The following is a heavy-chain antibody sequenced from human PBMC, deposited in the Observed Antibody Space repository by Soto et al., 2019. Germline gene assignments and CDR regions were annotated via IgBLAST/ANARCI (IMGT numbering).Heavy chain of an antibody. J-gene: IGHJ4*02. D-gene: IGHD3-10*01. CDR2: INHSGST. CDR3: ARVYGRNFDY. CDR1: GGSFSGYY. Sequence: SETLSLTCAVYGGSFSGYYWSWIRQPPGKGLEWIGEINHSGSTNYNPSLKSRVTISVDTSKNQFSLKLSSVTAADTAVYYCARVYGRNFDYWGQGTRVTVAS. V-gene: IGHV4-34*01.